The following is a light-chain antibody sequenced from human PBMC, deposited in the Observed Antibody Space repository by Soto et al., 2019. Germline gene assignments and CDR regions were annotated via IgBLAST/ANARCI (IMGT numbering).Light chain of an antibody. CDR2: EDN. J-gene: IGLJ2*01. V-gene: IGLV6-57*04. CDR1: SGNIATNY. CDR3: QSYDTNTVV. Sequence: FMLTQPHSVSESTGKTVTISCTRDSGNIATNYVQWYQQRPGSAPRTVIYEDNDRPYGVPDRFSCSIDRTSNSASLTSSGLKTEDEADYFCQSYDTNTVVFGGGTKVTVL.